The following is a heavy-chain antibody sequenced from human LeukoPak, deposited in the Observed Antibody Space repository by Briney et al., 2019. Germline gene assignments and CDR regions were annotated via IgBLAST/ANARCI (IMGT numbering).Heavy chain of an antibody. CDR2: ISGSGVSS. CDR1: GFTFSSYA. V-gene: IGHV3-23*01. Sequence: GGALRLSCAASGFTFSSYAMSLVRQAPGKGLEWVSAISGSGVSSYYADSVKGRFTISRDNSKNTLYLQMNSLKAEDTAVYYCSKAADGYIVNWFDPWGQGTLVTVSS. D-gene: IGHD5-24*01. J-gene: IGHJ5*02. CDR3: SKAADGYIVNWFDP.